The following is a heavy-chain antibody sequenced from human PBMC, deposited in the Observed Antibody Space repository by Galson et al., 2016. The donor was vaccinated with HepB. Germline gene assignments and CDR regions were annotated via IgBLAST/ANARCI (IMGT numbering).Heavy chain of an antibody. J-gene: IGHJ4*03. CDR3: ASSRAYFYDAFHF. V-gene: IGHV3-9*01. CDR1: AFAFNDDA. CDR2: ISWNSDTI. D-gene: IGHD3-22*01. Sequence: SLRLSCAASAFAFNDDAMHWVRQAPGKGLEWVSGISWNSDTIGYANSVKGRFTISRDNAQNSLYLQMNSLRTEDTALYFCASSRAYFYDAFHFWGQGTLVTVSS.